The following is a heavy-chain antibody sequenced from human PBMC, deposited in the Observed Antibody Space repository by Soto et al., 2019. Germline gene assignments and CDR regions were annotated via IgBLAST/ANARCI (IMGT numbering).Heavy chain of an antibody. CDR1: GYTFTSYG. CDR3: ARAYDSSGYQGVLNWFDP. D-gene: IGHD3-22*01. CDR2: ISAYNGNT. J-gene: IGHJ5*02. Sequence: ASVKVSCKASGYTFTSYGISWVRQDPGQGLEWMGWISAYNGNTNYAQKLQGRVTMTTDTSTSTAYMELRSLRSDDTAVYYCARAYDSSGYQGVLNWFDPWGQGPLVTVSS. V-gene: IGHV1-18*01.